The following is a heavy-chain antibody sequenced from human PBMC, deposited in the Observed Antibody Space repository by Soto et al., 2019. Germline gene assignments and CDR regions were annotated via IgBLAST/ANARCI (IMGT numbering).Heavy chain of an antibody. Sequence: SENLSLTCTVSGGSISSYYWSWIRQPPGKGLEWIGYIYYSGSTNYNPSLKSRVTISVDTSKNQFSLKLSSVTAADTAVYYCAREEKVGATTVFDYWGQGTLVTVSS. V-gene: IGHV4-59*01. D-gene: IGHD1-26*01. CDR1: GGSISSYY. J-gene: IGHJ4*02. CDR3: AREEKVGATTVFDY. CDR2: IYYSGST.